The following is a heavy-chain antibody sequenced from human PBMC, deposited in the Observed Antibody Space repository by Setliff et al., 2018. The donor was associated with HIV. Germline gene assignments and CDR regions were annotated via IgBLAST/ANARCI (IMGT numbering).Heavy chain of an antibody. D-gene: IGHD3-10*01. V-gene: IGHV4-34*01. CDR1: GGSFSGYY. J-gene: IGHJ5*02. CDR2: INHSGST. CDR3: ARNHYYGSGKNRWFDP. Sequence: PSETLSLTCAVYGGSFSGYYWSWIRQPPGKGLEWIGEINHSGSTNYNPSLKSRVTISVDTSMDQFSLKLNSVTAADTAVYYCARNHYYGSGKNRWFDPWGQGMLVTVSS.